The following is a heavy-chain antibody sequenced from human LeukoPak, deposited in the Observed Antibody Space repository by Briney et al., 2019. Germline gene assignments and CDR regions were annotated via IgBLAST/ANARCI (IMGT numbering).Heavy chain of an antibody. V-gene: IGHV3-30*04. Sequence: SGGSLRLSCAASGFTFSSYAMHWVRQAPGKGLEWVAVISYDGSNKYYADSVKGRFTISRDNAKNSLYLQMNSLRAEDTALYYCAKVYGSGSYPSPIDYWGQGTLVTVSS. D-gene: IGHD3-10*01. J-gene: IGHJ4*02. CDR2: ISYDGSNK. CDR1: GFTFSSYA. CDR3: AKVYGSGSYPSPIDY.